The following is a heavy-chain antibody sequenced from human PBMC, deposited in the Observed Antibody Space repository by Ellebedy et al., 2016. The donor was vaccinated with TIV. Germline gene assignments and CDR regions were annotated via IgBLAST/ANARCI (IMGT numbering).Heavy chain of an antibody. D-gene: IGHD3-16*01. CDR2: ISWNSGSI. J-gene: IGHJ4*02. Sequence: PGGSLRLSCAASGFTVDDYAMHWGRQAPGKGLEWVSGISWNSGSIGYADSVKGRFTISRDNAKNSLYLQMNSLRAEDTALYYCAKDKRMITFGGVIDYWGQGTLVTVSS. V-gene: IGHV3-9*01. CDR3: AKDKRMITFGGVIDY. CDR1: GFTVDDYA.